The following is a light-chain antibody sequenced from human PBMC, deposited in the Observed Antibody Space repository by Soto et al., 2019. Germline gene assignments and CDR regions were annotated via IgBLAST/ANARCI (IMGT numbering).Light chain of an antibody. CDR2: DVS. Sequence: QSALTQPASVSGSPGQSIAISCTGTSSDVGGFNYVSWYQQHPGKAPKFMIYDVSSRPSGVSVRFSGSKSGNTASLTISGLQAQDEANYYCPSYTANSAYVYGAGTKLTVL. J-gene: IGLJ1*01. V-gene: IGLV2-14*03. CDR1: SSDVGGFNY. CDR3: PSYTANSAYV.